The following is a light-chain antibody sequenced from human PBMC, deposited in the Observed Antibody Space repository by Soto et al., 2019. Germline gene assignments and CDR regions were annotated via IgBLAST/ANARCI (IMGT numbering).Light chain of an antibody. J-gene: IGLJ3*02. Sequence: QSVLAPPASVSGSPGQSITISCTGTSFDVGGYYHVSWYEQHPGKAPKLIIYDVSNRPSGVSNRFSGSKSGNTASLTISGLLAEDEADYFCSSYTSSATRVFGGGTKVTV. CDR1: SFDVGGYYH. CDR3: SSYTSSATRV. V-gene: IGLV2-14*03. CDR2: DVS.